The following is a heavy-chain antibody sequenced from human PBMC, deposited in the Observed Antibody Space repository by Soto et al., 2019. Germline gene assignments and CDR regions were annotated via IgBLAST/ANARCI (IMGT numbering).Heavy chain of an antibody. Sequence: SETLSLTCTVSVGSISSYYWSWVRQPAGKGLEWIGRIYTSGSTNYNPSLKSRVTMSVDTSKNQFSLKLSSVTAADTAVYYCARARHTSLTGDYYGMDVWGQGTTVTVSS. CDR1: VGSISSYY. V-gene: IGHV4-4*07. CDR2: IYTSGST. D-gene: IGHD1-20*01. CDR3: ARARHTSLTGDYYGMDV. J-gene: IGHJ6*02.